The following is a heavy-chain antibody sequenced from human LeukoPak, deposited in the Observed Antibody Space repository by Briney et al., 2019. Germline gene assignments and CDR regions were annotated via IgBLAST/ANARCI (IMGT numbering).Heavy chain of an antibody. CDR1: GGTFSSYA. D-gene: IGHD2-15*01. CDR3: ARDSYCSGGSCYRGHIDY. Sequence: SVKVSCKASGGTFSSYAISWVRQAPGQGLEWMGGIIPIFGTANYAQKFQGRVTITADKSTSTAYMELSSLRSEDTAVYYCARDSYCSGGSCYRGHIDYWGQGTLVTVSS. J-gene: IGHJ4*02. V-gene: IGHV1-69*06. CDR2: IIPIFGTA.